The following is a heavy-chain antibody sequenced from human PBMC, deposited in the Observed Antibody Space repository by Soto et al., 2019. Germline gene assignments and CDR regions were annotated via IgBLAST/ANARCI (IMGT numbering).Heavy chain of an antibody. J-gene: IGHJ4*02. Sequence: SETLSLTCTVSGGSISSSSYYWGWIRQPPGKGLEWIGSIYYSGSTYYNPSLKSRVTISVDTSKNQFSLKLSSVTAADTAVYYCASIRIVVPAAMKRGRYYFDYWGQGTLVTVS. CDR1: GGSISSSSYY. D-gene: IGHD2-2*01. V-gene: IGHV4-39*01. CDR2: IYYSGST. CDR3: ASIRIVVPAAMKRGRYYFDY.